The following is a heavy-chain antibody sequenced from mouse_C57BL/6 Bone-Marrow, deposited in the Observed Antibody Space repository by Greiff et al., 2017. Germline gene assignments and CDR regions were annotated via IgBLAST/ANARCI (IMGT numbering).Heavy chain of an antibody. J-gene: IGHJ3*01. CDR3: ARGDWDEFAY. Sequence: QVQLQQPGAELVMPGASVKLSCKASGYTFTSYWMHWVKQRPGQGLEWIGEIDPSDSYTNYNQKFKGKSTLTVDKSSSTAYMQLSSLTSEDSAVYYCARGDWDEFAYWGQGTLVTVSA. D-gene: IGHD4-1*01. V-gene: IGHV1-69*01. CDR2: IDPSDSYT. CDR1: GYTFTSYW.